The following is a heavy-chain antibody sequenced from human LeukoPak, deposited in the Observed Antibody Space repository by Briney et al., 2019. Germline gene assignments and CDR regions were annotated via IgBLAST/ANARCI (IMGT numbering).Heavy chain of an antibody. V-gene: IGHV3-73*01. D-gene: IGHD1-26*01. CDR3: IRGYSGSYWRYFDY. J-gene: IGHJ4*02. CDR2: IRSKANSYAT. Sequence: RGSLRLSCAASGLTFSGSAMHWVRQASGKGLEWVGRIRSKANSYATAYAASVKGRLTISRDDSKNTTYLQMNSLKTEDTAVYYCIRGYSGSYWRYFDYWGQGTLVTVSS. CDR1: GLTFSGSA.